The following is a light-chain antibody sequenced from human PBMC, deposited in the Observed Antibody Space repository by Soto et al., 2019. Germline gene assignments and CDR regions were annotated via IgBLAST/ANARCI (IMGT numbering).Light chain of an antibody. J-gene: IGLJ2*01. Sequence: QSVLTQPASVSGSPGQSITISCTGASSDVGSYNLVSWYQQHPGKAPKLMIYEVSKRPSGVSNRFSGSKSGNTASLTISGLQAEGEADYYCCSYAGSSTLFGGGTKVTVL. V-gene: IGLV2-23*02. CDR3: CSYAGSSTL. CDR2: EVS. CDR1: SSDVGSYNL.